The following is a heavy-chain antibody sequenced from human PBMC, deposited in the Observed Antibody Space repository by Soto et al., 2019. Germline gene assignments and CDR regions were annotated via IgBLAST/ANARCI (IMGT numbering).Heavy chain of an antibody. CDR2: MYYGGTT. CDR1: GGSFSPNY. Sequence: SETLSLTCTVSGGSFSPNYWSWIRQPPGKGLEWVGYMYYGGTTSYNPSLQSRVTISVETSKSQFSLRLSSVTAADTAVYYCATYLAGGSGRGSWGQGTLVTVSS. D-gene: IGHD1-26*01. V-gene: IGHV4-59*01. CDR3: ATYLAGGSGRGS. J-gene: IGHJ5*02.